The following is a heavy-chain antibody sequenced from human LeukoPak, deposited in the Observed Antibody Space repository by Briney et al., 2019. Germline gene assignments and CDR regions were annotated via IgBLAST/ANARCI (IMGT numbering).Heavy chain of an antibody. CDR2: IRYDGSNK. J-gene: IGHJ3*02. CDR1: GFTFSSDG. D-gene: IGHD2-2*01. V-gene: IGHV3-30*02. CDR3: AKDAPIVVVPAATGIDAFDI. Sequence: GGSLRLSCAASGFTFSSDGMQWVRQAPGKGLEWVAFIRYDGSNKYYADSVKGRFTISRDNSKNTLYLQMNSLRAEDTAVYYCAKDAPIVVVPAATGIDAFDIWGQGTMVTVSS.